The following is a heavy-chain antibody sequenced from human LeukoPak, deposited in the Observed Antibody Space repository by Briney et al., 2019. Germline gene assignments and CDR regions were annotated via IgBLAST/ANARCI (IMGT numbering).Heavy chain of an antibody. J-gene: IGHJ3*02. D-gene: IGHD6-6*01. CDR2: IYYSGST. V-gene: IGHV4-59*01. CDR3: ARGSTSIAAADAFDI. Sequence: SETLSLTCTVSGGSISSYYWSWIRQPPGKVLEWVGYIYYSGSTNYNPSLKSRVTISVDTSKNQFSLKLSSVTAADTAVYYCARGSTSIAAADAFDIWGQGTMVTVSS. CDR1: GGSISSYY.